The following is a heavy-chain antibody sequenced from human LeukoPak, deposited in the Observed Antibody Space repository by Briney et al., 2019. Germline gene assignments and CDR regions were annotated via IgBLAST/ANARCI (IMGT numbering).Heavy chain of an antibody. CDR1: GGSFSGYY. CDR3: ASEYYDFWSGYYPGWFDP. Sequence: SETLSLTCAVYGGSFSGYYWSWIRQPPGKGLEWIGEINHSGSTNYNPSLKSRVTISVDTSKNQFSLKLSSVTAADTAVYYCASEYYDFWSGYYPGWFDPWGQGTLVTVSS. V-gene: IGHV4-34*01. J-gene: IGHJ5*02. D-gene: IGHD3-3*01. CDR2: INHSGST.